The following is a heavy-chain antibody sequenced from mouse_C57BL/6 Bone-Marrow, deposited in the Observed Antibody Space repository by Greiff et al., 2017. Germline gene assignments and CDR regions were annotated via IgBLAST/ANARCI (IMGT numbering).Heavy chain of an antibody. D-gene: IGHD1-1*01. CDR2: IDPNSGGT. CDR1: GYTFTSYW. J-gene: IGHJ1*03. V-gene: IGHV1-72*01. CDR3: ARDYYGSSYVDWYCDV. Sequence: VQLQQPGAELVKPGASVKLSCKASGYTFTSYWMHWVKQRPGRGLEWIGRIDPNSGGTKYNEKFKSKATLPVDKPSSTAYMQLSSLTSEDSAVYYRARDYYGSSYVDWYCDVWGTGTTVTVSS.